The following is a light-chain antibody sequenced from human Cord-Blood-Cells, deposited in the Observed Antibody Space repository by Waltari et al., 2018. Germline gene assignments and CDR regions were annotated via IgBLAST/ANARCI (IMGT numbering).Light chain of an antibody. CDR1: QDISNY. Sequence: DIQMTQSPSSLSAFVGDRVPITCQASQDISNYLNWYQQKPGKAPKLLIYDASNLETGVTSRFSGSGSGTDFTFTISNLQPEDIATYYCQQYDNLPLTFGGGTKVEIK. V-gene: IGKV1-33*01. CDR2: DAS. CDR3: QQYDNLPLT. J-gene: IGKJ4*01.